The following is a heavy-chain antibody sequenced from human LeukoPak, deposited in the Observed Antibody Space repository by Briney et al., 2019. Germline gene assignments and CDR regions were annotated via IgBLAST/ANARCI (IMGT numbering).Heavy chain of an antibody. J-gene: IGHJ4*02. V-gene: IGHV4-39*07. Sequence: SETLSHTCTVSGGSISSSSYYWGWIRQPPGKGLEWVGSLYYSGSTYFSPSLKSRVTISVDTSKNQFSLRLSSVTAAATAVYYCARTSRIGRGYTYASFDYWGQGTLVTVSS. CDR2: LYYSGST. D-gene: IGHD5-18*01. CDR3: ARTSRIGRGYTYASFDY. CDR1: GGSISSSSYY.